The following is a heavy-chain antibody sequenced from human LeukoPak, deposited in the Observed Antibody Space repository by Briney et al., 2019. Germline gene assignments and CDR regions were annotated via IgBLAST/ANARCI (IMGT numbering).Heavy chain of an antibody. D-gene: IGHD3-22*01. CDR2: INHSGST. V-gene: IGHV4-34*01. Sequence: SETLSLTCAVYGGSFSGYYWSWIRQPPGKGLEWIGEINHSGSTNYNPSLKGRVTISVDTSKNQFSLKLSSVTAADTAVYYCARAPLDGYYDSSGYYSWGQGTLVTVSS. CDR1: GGSFSGYY. CDR3: ARAPLDGYYDSSGYYS. J-gene: IGHJ4*02.